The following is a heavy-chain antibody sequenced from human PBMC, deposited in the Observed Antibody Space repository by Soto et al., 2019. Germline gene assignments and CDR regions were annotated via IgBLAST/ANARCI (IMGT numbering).Heavy chain of an antibody. CDR2: INHSGST. CDR3: ARGVYYDSSGFDY. Sequence: SETLSLTCAVYGGSFGGYYLSWIRQPPGKGLEWIGEINHSGSTNYNPSLKSRVTISVDTSKNQFSLKLSSVTAADTAVYYCARGVYYDSSGFDYWGQGTLVTVYS. CDR1: GGSFGGYY. D-gene: IGHD3-22*01. V-gene: IGHV4-34*01. J-gene: IGHJ4*02.